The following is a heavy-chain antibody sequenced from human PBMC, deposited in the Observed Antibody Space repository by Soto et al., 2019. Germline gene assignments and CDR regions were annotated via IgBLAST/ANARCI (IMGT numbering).Heavy chain of an antibody. J-gene: IGHJ1*01. CDR3: AKDSAYSSSWRPSAKYFQH. CDR2: ISGSGGST. V-gene: IGHV3-23*01. D-gene: IGHD6-13*01. CDR1: GFTFSSYA. Sequence: GGSLRLSCAASGFTFSSYAMSWVRQAPGKGLEWVSAISGSGGSTYYADSVKGRFTISRDNSKNTLYLQMNSLRAEDTAVYYCAKDSAYSSSWRPSAKYFQHWGKGTLVTVYS.